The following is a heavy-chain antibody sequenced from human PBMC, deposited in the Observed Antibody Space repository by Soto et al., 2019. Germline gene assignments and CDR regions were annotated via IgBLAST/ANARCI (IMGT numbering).Heavy chain of an antibody. J-gene: IGHJ3*02. D-gene: IGHD5-12*01. CDR2: TYYRSKWYN. CDR1: GDSVSSNSAA. Sequence: QVQLQQSGPGLVKPSQTLSLTCAISGDSVSSNSAAWNWIRQSPSRGLEWLGRTYYRSKWYNDCAVSVKSRITINPDTSKNQFSLQLNSVTPEDTAVYYCAREYGRIEVATIFRYAFDIWGQGTMVTVSS. CDR3: AREYGRIEVATIFRYAFDI. V-gene: IGHV6-1*01.